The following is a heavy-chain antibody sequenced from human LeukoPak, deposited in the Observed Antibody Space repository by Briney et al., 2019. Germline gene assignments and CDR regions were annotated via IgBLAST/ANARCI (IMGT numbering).Heavy chain of an antibody. V-gene: IGHV5-10-1*01. CDR2: IDPSDSYT. Sequence: GGSLSISCKASGYSFTSYWISWVRQMPGKGLEWMGRIDPSDSYTNYSPSFQGHVTISADKSISTAYLQWSSLKASDTAMCYCASQYCSSTSCHNWFDPWGQGTLVTVSS. J-gene: IGHJ5*02. CDR3: ASQYCSSTSCHNWFDP. D-gene: IGHD2-2*01. CDR1: GYSFTSYW.